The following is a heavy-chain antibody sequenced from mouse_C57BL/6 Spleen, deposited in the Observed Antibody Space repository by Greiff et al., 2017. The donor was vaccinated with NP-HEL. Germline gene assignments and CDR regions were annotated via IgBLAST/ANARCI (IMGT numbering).Heavy chain of an antibody. V-gene: IGHV1-74*01. CDR1: GYTFTSYW. Sequence: QVQLKQPGAELVKPGASVKVSCKASGYTFTSYWMHWVKQRPGQGLEWIGRIHPSDSDTNYNQKFKGKATLTVDKSSSTAYMQLSSLTSEDSAVYYCAIVGNYGDYAMDYWGQGTSVTVSS. CDR2: IHPSDSDT. D-gene: IGHD2-1*01. CDR3: AIVGNYGDYAMDY. J-gene: IGHJ4*01.